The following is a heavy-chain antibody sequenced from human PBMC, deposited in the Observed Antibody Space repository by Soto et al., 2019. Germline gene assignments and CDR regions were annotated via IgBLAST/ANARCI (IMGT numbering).Heavy chain of an antibody. CDR3: ARDMSYGIGAAGMGFDY. J-gene: IGHJ4*02. D-gene: IGHD6-13*01. Sequence: ASVKVSCKASGYTFTSYYMHWVRQAPGQGLEWMGIINPSGGSTSYAQKFQGRVTMTRDTSTSTVYMELSSLRSEDTAVYYCARDMSYGIGAAGMGFDYWGQGTLVNVSS. V-gene: IGHV1-46*01. CDR2: INPSGGST. CDR1: GYTFTSYY.